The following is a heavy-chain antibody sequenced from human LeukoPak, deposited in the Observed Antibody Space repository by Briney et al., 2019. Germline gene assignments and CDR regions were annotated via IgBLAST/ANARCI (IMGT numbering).Heavy chain of an antibody. CDR3: ARGLYGDYGSAYFDY. Sequence: GGALRISCAASGFTFSSYWVSWGRQAPGEGVGWGGHIKQDGSEKYYVDSVKGRFTISRDNAKNSLYLQMNSLRAEDTAVYYCARGLYGDYGSAYFDYWGQGTLVTVSS. CDR2: IKQDGSEK. J-gene: IGHJ4*02. D-gene: IGHD4-17*01. CDR1: GFTFSSYW. V-gene: IGHV3-7*01.